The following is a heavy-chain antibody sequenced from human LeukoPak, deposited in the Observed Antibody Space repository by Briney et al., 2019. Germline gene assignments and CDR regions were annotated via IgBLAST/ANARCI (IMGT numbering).Heavy chain of an antibody. J-gene: IGHJ4*02. CDR1: GFTFDDYG. CDR3: AKDLHYGSADY. V-gene: IGHV3-21*01. Sequence: GGSLRLSCAASGFTFDDYGMSWVRQAPGKGLEWVSSISSSSSYIYYADSVKGRFTISRDNAKNALYLQMNSLRAEDTAVYYCAKDLHYGSADYWGQGTLVTVSS. D-gene: IGHD3-10*01. CDR2: ISSSSSYI.